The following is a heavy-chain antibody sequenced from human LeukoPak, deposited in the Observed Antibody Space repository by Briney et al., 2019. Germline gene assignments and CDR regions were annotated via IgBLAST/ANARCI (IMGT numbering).Heavy chain of an antibody. V-gene: IGHV3-30*04. CDR2: ISDDGIKR. J-gene: IGHJ5*02. Sequence: GGSLRLSCSGAGFTFRDSAFHWVRQAPGKGLEWVAVISDDGIKRFYADSVKGRFTISRDNSRDTLYLHMQTLRPEDSAVYYCARESGFMMVGEINADNWFDPWGQGTPVTVSS. D-gene: IGHD3-3*01. CDR3: ARESGFMMVGEINADNWFDP. CDR1: GFTFRDSA.